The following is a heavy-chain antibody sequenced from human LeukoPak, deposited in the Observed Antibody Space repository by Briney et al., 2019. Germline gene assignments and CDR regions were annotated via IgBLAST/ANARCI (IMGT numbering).Heavy chain of an antibody. CDR2: IYYSGST. CDR1: GGSISSYY. CDR3: ARDKGYYDYVWGSYRPFDY. V-gene: IGHV4-59*01. Sequence: IPSETLSLTCTVSGGSISSYYWSWIRQPPGKGLEWIGYIYYSGSTNYNPSLKSRVTISVDTSKNQFSLKLSSVTAADTAVYYCARDKGYYDYVWGSYRPFDYWGQGTLVTVSS. D-gene: IGHD3-16*02. J-gene: IGHJ4*02.